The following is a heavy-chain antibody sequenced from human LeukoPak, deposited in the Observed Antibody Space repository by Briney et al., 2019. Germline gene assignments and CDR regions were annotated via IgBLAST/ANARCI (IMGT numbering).Heavy chain of an antibody. D-gene: IGHD3-10*01. Sequence: ASVKVSCKASGYTFISYGITWVRQAPGQGLEWMGWISTFNGNTNYVQKLQSRVTMTTDTSTGTAYMELRSLRSDDTAVYYCARRRGSDTYYFDYWGQGTLVTVSS. CDR2: ISTFNGNT. J-gene: IGHJ4*02. CDR1: GYTFISYG. V-gene: IGHV1-18*01. CDR3: ARRRGSDTYYFDY.